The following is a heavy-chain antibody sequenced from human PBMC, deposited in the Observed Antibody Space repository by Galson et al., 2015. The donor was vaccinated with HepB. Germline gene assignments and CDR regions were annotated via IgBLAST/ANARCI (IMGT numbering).Heavy chain of an antibody. V-gene: IGHV4-30-2*01. J-gene: IGHJ4*02. CDR1: GGSIFTNDYS. D-gene: IGHD5-12*01. Sequence: TLSLTCTVSGGSIFTNDYSWNWIRQPPGKGLEWIGYTLHNGATYYNLSLKTRVTISVDRSKNQFSLKLSSVTAADTAVYYCAREVRGYSGYDYFDYWGQGRLVTVSS. CDR2: TLHNGAT. CDR3: AREVRGYSGYDYFDY.